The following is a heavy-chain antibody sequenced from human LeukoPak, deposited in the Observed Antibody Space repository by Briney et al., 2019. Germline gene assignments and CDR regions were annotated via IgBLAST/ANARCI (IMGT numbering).Heavy chain of an antibody. CDR1: GFTLSSYG. J-gene: IGHJ5*02. D-gene: IGHD2-15*01. Sequence: GGSLRLSCAASGFTLSSYGMHWVRQAPGKGLEWVAVISYDGSNKYYADSVKGRFTISRDNSKNTLYLQMNSLRAEDTAVYYCAKDYGGGSSYSSNWFDPWGQGTLVTVSS. V-gene: IGHV3-30*18. CDR2: ISYDGSNK. CDR3: AKDYGGGSSYSSNWFDP.